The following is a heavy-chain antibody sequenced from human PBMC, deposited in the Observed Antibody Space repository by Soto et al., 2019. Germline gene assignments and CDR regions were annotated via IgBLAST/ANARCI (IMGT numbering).Heavy chain of an antibody. CDR1: GFSLSTSAVG. V-gene: IGHV2-5*02. J-gene: IGHJ4*02. CDR3: GHTLDGGSRFE. D-gene: IGHD6-13*01. CDR2: VYWDGDQ. Sequence: QITLKESGPTLVKPTQTLTLTCTFSGFSLSTSAVGVGWIRQPPGKALEWLALVYWDGDQRYRPSLRSRLIITKDTSKNQVVLAMTNMDPVDTATYYCGHTLDGGSRFEWGQGALVTVSS.